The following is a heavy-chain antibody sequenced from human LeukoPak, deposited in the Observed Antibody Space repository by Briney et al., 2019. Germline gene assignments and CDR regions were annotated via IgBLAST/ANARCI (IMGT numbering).Heavy chain of an antibody. J-gene: IGHJ4*02. Sequence: SQTLSLTCAISGDSVSSRSAAWNWIRQSPSRGLEWLGRTYFRSKWYNDYAESVKSRITINPDTSKNHFSLQLNSVTPEDTAVCYCARDRDDYGDYYFDYWGQGTLVTVSS. D-gene: IGHD4-17*01. V-gene: IGHV6-1*01. CDR3: ARDRDDYGDYYFDY. CDR1: GDSVSSRSAA. CDR2: TYFRSKWYN.